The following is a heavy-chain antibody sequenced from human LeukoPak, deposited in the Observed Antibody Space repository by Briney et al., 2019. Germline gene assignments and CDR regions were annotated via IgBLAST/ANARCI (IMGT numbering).Heavy chain of an antibody. Sequence: SETLSLTCTVSGGSISGYYWSWIRQPPGKGLEWIGYIYYSGTTNYNPSLKGRVTISVDTSKNQFSLKLSSVTAADTAVYYCARGVYIAAAQYGYWGQGTLATVSS. J-gene: IGHJ4*02. CDR1: GGSISGYY. D-gene: IGHD6-13*01. V-gene: IGHV4-59*01. CDR3: ARGVYIAAAQYGY. CDR2: IYYSGTT.